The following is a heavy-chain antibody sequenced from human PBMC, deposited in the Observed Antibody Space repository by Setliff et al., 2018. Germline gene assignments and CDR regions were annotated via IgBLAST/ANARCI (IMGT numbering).Heavy chain of an antibody. CDR3: AGALRGFDY. CDR2: INHSGST. J-gene: IGHJ4*02. CDR1: GGSFSGYY. V-gene: IGHV4-34*01. Sequence: SETLSLTCAVYGGSFSGYYWSWIRQPPGKGLEWIGEINHSGSTNYNPSLKSRVTISVDTSKNQFSLKLSAVTAADTAVYYCAGALRGFDYWGQGTLVTVSS.